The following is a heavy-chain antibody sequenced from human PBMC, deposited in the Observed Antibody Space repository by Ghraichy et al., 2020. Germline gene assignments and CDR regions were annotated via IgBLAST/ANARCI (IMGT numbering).Heavy chain of an antibody. V-gene: IGHV3-11*01. J-gene: IGHJ3*02. CDR3: ARDSNPYYYDSSGYYHDAFDI. CDR2: ISSSGSTI. D-gene: IGHD3-22*01. Sequence: GESLNISCAASGFTFSDYYMSWIRQAPGKGLEWVSYISSSGSTIYYADSVKGRFTISRDNAKNSLYLQMNSLRAEDTAVYYCARDSNPYYYDSSGYYHDAFDIWGQGTMVTVSS. CDR1: GFTFSDYY.